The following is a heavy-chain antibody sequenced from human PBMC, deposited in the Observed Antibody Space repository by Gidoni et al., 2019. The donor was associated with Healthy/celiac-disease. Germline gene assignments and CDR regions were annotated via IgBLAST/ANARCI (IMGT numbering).Heavy chain of an antibody. CDR1: GYTFTGYY. D-gene: IGHD2-15*01. CDR2: INPNSGGT. V-gene: IGHV1-2*02. J-gene: IGHJ3*02. CDR3: AAMGRRRTVVVVAATDEDDAFDI. Sequence: QVQLVQSGAEVKKPGASVKVSCKASGYTFTGYYMHWVRQAPGQGLEWMGWINPNSGGTNYAQKFQGRVTMTRDTSISTAYMELSRLRSDDTAVYYCAAMGRRRTVVVVAATDEDDAFDIWGQGTMVTVSS.